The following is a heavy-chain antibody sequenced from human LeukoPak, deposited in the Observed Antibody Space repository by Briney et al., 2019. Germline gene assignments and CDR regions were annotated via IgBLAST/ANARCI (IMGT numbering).Heavy chain of an antibody. CDR2: ISWNSGSM. D-gene: IGHD3-16*01. CDR3: AKDLGGGGWQDYYFDY. Sequence: GGSLRLSCAASGFTFDDYAMHWVRQAPGKGLEWVSGISWNSGSMGYADSVKGRFTISRDNAKNSLYLQMNSLRAEDTALYYCAKDLGGGGWQDYYFDYWGQGTLVTVSS. J-gene: IGHJ4*02. CDR1: GFTFDDYA. V-gene: IGHV3-9*01.